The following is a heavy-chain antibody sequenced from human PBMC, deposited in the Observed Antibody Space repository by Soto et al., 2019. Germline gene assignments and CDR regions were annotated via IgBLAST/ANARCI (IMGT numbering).Heavy chain of an antibody. CDR3: AKRYHTIFGVVTNFDY. J-gene: IGHJ4*02. CDR2: ISGSGGST. V-gene: IGHV3-23*01. D-gene: IGHD3-3*01. Sequence: GGSLRLSCAASGFTFSSYAMSWVRQAPGKGLEWVSAISGSGGSTYYADSVKGRFTISRDNSKNTLYLQMNSLRAEDTAVYYCAKRYHTIFGVVTNFDYWGQGTLVTVSS. CDR1: GFTFSSYA.